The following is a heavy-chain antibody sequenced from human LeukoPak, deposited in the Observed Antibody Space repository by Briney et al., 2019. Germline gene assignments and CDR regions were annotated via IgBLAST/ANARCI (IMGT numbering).Heavy chain of an antibody. CDR3: ATSRGRRGRVDY. D-gene: IGHD3-16*01. Sequence: PSETLSLTCAVYGGSFSGYYWSWIRQPPGKGLEWIGEINHSGSTNYNPSLKSRVTISVDTSKNQFSLKLSSVTAADTAVYYCATSRGRRGRVDYWGQGTLVTVSS. V-gene: IGHV4-34*01. CDR2: INHSGST. CDR1: GGSFSGYY. J-gene: IGHJ4*02.